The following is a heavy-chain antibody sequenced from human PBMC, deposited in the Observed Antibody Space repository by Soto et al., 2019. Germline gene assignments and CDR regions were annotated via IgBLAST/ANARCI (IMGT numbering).Heavy chain of an antibody. D-gene: IGHD1-26*01. CDR1: GFTFSSYG. CDR2: ISYDGSNK. J-gene: IGHJ3*02. CDR3: AKGEEVGAQAGNAFDI. Sequence: GGSLRLSCAASGFTFSSYGMHWVRQAPGKGLEWVTVISYDGSNKYYADSVKGRFTISSDNSNNTLYLQMNSLRAEDTAVYYCAKGEEVGAQAGNAFDIWGQGTMVTVSS. V-gene: IGHV3-30*18.